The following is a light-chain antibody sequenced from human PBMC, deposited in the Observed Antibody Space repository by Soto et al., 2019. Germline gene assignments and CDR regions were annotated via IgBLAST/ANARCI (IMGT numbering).Light chain of an antibody. CDR1: QGISNF. CDR3: QKYNSAPRT. CDR2: AAS. Sequence: DIQMTQSPSSLSASVGDRVTITCRASQGISNFLAWYQQKPGKVPRLLIYAASSLASGVPSRCSGSGSGTDFTLTISSLQPADVATYYCQKYNSAPRTFGQGTRLEI. V-gene: IGKV1-27*01. J-gene: IGKJ5*01.